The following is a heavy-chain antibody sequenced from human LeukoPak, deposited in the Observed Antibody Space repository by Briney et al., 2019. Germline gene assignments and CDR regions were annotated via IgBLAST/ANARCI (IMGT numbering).Heavy chain of an antibody. CDR1: GFTFSSYA. D-gene: IGHD5-12*01. J-gene: IGHJ4*02. CDR3: ARDEGLRFDY. CDR2: ISYDGSNK. V-gene: IGHV3-30*04. Sequence: GRSLRLSCAASGFTFSSYAMHWVRQAPGKGLEWVAVISYDGSNKYYADSVKGRFTISGDNSKNTLYLQMNSLRAEDTAVYYCARDEGLRFDYWGQGTLVTVSS.